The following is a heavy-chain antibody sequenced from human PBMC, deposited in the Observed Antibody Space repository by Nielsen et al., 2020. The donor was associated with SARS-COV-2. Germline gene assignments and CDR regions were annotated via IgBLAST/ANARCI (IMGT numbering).Heavy chain of an antibody. D-gene: IGHD6-19*01. CDR1: GFTFSSYA. CDR3: ARAKPAVAGTFDY. J-gene: IGHJ4*02. Sequence: GGSLRLSCAASGFTFSSYAMSWVRQAPGKGLEWVSSISSSSSYIYYADSVKGRFTISRDNAKNSLYLQMNSLRAEDTAVYYCARAKPAVAGTFDYWGQGTLVTVSS. CDR2: ISSSSSYI. V-gene: IGHV3-21*01.